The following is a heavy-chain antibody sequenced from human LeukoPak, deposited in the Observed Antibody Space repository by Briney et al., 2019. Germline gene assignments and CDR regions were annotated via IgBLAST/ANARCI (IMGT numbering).Heavy chain of an antibody. CDR1: GFTFSSYS. Sequence: GGSLRLSCAASGFTFSSYSINWVRQAPGKGLEWVSGISGSGGFTYADSVKGRFTISRDNSNNTLSLQMNSLRAEDTAIYYCAKEERLRFGAMYLDYWGQGTLVTVSS. D-gene: IGHD3-10*01. V-gene: IGHV3-23*01. CDR2: ISGSGGFT. J-gene: IGHJ4*02. CDR3: AKEERLRFGAMYLDY.